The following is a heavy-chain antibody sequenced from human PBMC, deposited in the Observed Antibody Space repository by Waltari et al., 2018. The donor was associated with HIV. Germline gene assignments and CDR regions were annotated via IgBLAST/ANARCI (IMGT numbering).Heavy chain of an antibody. CDR2: IYPADSDT. J-gene: IGHJ3*01. CDR3: AKLQNGFDF. CDR1: GYSFLSHW. V-gene: IGHV5-51*03. Sequence: EVQLVQSGAELKTPGESLRISCKGSGYSFLSHWIGWVRQKPGKGREWMGSIYPADSDTKYSPSVQGQVTISADNSIGTAYLHWSSLKVADTAMYYCAKLQNGFDFWGQGTRLTVSS.